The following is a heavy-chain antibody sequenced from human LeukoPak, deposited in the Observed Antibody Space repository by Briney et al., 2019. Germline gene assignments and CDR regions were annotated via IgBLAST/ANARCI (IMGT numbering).Heavy chain of an antibody. CDR3: ARGGHSSSWYPSYLDY. D-gene: IGHD6-13*01. CDR2: IYYSGNT. CDR1: GGSISSSSYY. V-gene: IGHV4-39*07. Sequence: SETLSLTCTVSGGSISSSSYYWGWIRQPPGKGLEWIGSIYYSGNTYYNPSLKSRVTISVVTSKNQFSLKLSSVTAADTAVYYCARGGHSSSWYPSYLDYWGQGALVTVSS. J-gene: IGHJ4*02.